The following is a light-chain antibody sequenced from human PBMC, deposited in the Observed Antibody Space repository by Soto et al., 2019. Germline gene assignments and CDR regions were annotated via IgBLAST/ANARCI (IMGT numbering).Light chain of an antibody. CDR2: AAS. J-gene: IGKJ1*01. V-gene: IGKV3-20*01. Sequence: EIVLTQSPGTLSLSPGERATLSCRATESVSSNYLAWYQQKPGQAPRVLIYAASIRATGIPDRFSGSGSETDFTLTISRLEPEDFAVYYCQQYGTSPRTFGQGTKVEIK. CDR1: ESVSSNY. CDR3: QQYGTSPRT.